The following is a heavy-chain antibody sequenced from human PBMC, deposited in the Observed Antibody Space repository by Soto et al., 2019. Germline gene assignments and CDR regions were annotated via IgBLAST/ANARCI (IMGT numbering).Heavy chain of an antibody. J-gene: IGHJ6*02. CDR2: ISGSGGST. D-gene: IGHD5-18*01. CDR1: GFTFSSYA. V-gene: IGHV3-23*01. Sequence: EVPLLESGGGLVQPGGSLRLSCAASGFTFSSYAMSWVRQAPGKGLEWVSAISGSGGSTYYADSVKGRFTISTDNSKNTLYLQMNSLRAEDTAVYYCAKDGGYSYGYSPRYYYGMDVWGQGTTGTVSS. CDR3: AKDGGYSYGYSPRYYYGMDV.